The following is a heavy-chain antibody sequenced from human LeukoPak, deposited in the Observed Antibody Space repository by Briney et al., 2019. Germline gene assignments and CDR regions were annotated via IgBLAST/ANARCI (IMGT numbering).Heavy chain of an antibody. CDR2: IYHSGST. V-gene: IGHV4-4*02. Sequence: SGTLSLTCAVSGGSISSSNWWSWVRQPPGKGLEWIGEIYHSGSTNYNPSLKSRVTISVDKSKNQFSLKLTSVTAADTAVYYCARAYDILTGYYFFDYWGQGILVTVSS. J-gene: IGHJ4*02. D-gene: IGHD3-9*01. CDR1: GGSISSSNW. CDR3: ARAYDILTGYYFFDY.